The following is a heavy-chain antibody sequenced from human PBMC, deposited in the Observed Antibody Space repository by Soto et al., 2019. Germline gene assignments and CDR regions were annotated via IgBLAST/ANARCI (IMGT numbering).Heavy chain of an antibody. CDR2: IYHTGIT. J-gene: IGHJ5*02. D-gene: IGHD2-8*02. CDR3: APLPPRFVGVVPPIPT. V-gene: IGHV4-4*02. Sequence: SETLSLTCVVSGGSISSSYWWSWVRQSPGKGLEWIGEIYHTGITNYNPSLKSRVTISVDKSNNQFSLMLHSVTAADTAVYYCAPLPPRFVGVVPPIPTWGQGPLVPVSS. CDR1: GGSISSSYW.